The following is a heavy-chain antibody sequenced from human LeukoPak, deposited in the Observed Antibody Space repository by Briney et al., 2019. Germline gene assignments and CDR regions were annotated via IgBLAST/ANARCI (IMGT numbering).Heavy chain of an antibody. CDR3: ARGGFSRWFGEWYNWFDP. CDR2: IYYSGST. V-gene: IGHV4-30-4*02. CDR1: GGSISSGDYY. Sequence: SETLSLTCTVSGGSISSGDYYWSWIRQPPGKGLEWIGYIYYSGSTYYNPSLKSRVTISVDTSKNQFSLKLSSVTAADTAVYYCARGGFSRWFGEWYNWFDPWGQGTLVTVSS. J-gene: IGHJ5*02. D-gene: IGHD3-10*01.